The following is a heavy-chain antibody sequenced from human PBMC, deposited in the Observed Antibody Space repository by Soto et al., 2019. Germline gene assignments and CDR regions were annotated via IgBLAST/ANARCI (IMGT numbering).Heavy chain of an antibody. V-gene: IGHV4-39*01. J-gene: IGHJ6*01. CDR3: AGGDYLHSSGDYFYYYTKDV. Sequence: PSETLSLTCTVSGGPISSSSYYWGWIRQPPGKGLEWIGNVYYGGSTYYNPSLKSRVTISVETSKSQFSLKLSSVTAADTAVYYCAGGDYLHSSGDYFYYYTKDVWGQGTTVTVSS. CDR2: VYYGGST. CDR1: GGPISSSSYY. D-gene: IGHD3-22*01.